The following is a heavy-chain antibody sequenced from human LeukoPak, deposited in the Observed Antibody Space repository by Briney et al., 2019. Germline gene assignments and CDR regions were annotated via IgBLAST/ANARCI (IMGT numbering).Heavy chain of an antibody. CDR2: IASKTDGGTT. V-gene: IGHV3-15*04. CDR3: TTGIRGD. Sequence: GGSLRLSCAASGFTVTNAWMNWVRQAPGKGLEWVGRIASKTDGGTTVYAAPVKGRFTISRDDSKNTLFLQMNSLKTEDTAVYYCTTGIRGDCGQGTLVTVSS. CDR1: GFTVTNAW. J-gene: IGHJ4*02.